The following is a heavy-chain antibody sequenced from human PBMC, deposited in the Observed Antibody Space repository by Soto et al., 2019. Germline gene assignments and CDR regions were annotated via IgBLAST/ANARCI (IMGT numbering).Heavy chain of an antibody. CDR2: ISGSGGST. V-gene: IGHV3-23*01. CDR1: GFTFSSYA. D-gene: IGHD6-19*01. CDR3: AKARDPHSSGLDAFDI. J-gene: IGHJ3*02. Sequence: GGSLRLSCAASGFTFSSYAMSWVRRAPGKGLEWVSAISGSGGSTYYADSVKGRFTISRDNSKNTLYLQMNSLRAEDTVVYYCAKARDPHSSGLDAFDIWGQGTMVTVSS.